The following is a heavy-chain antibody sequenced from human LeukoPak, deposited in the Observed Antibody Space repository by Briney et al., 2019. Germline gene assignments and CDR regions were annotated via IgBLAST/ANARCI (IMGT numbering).Heavy chain of an antibody. Sequence: SQTLSLTCTVSGGSISSGDYYWSWIRQPPGKGLEWIGYIYYSGSTNYNPSLKSRVTISVDTSKNQFSLKLSSVTAADTAVYYCAREGVYGIIDYWGQGTLVTVSS. CDR3: AREGVYGIIDY. D-gene: IGHD1-1*01. J-gene: IGHJ4*02. V-gene: IGHV4-61*08. CDR1: GGSISSGDYY. CDR2: IYYSGST.